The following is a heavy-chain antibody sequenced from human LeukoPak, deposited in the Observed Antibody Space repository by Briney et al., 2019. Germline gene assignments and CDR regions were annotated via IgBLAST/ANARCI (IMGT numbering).Heavy chain of an antibody. D-gene: IGHD3-9*01. J-gene: IGHJ4*02. CDR2: ISAYNGNT. CDR1: GYTFTSYG. CDR3: ARDTYDILTAYYFDY. Sequence: LAASVKVSCKASGYTFTSYGISWVRQAPGQGLEWMGWISAYNGNTNYAQKLQGRVTMTTDTSTSTAYMELRSLRSDDTAVYYCARDTYDILTAYYFDYWGQGTLVTVSS. V-gene: IGHV1-18*01.